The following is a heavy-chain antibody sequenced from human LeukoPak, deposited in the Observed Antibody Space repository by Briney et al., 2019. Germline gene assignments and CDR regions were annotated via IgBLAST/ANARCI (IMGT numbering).Heavy chain of an antibody. V-gene: IGHV3-74*01. CDR1: GFTFSSYW. CDR2: INSDGSST. J-gene: IGHJ4*02. CDR3: AIVTVGHFDFWSGYSGYFDI. Sequence: GGSLRLSCAASGFTFSSYWMHWVRQAPGKGLVWVSPINSDGSSTSYADSVKGRFTISRDNAKNTLYLQMNSLRAEDTTVDYCAIVTVGHFDFWSGYSGYFDIWGQGTLVTVSS. D-gene: IGHD3-3*01.